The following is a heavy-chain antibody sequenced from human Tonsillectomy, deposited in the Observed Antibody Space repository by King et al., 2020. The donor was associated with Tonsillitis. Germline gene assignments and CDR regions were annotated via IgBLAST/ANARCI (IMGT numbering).Heavy chain of an antibody. D-gene: IGHD1-7*01. Sequence: QLVDSGGGLVQPGWSLRLSCAASGFTFSSYAMSWVRQAPGKGLEWVSGITDSGNNTYSADSVKGRVTISRDNSKNTLYLQMNSLRAEDTAVYYCAKDQLELEYFEYWGQGALVTVSS. J-gene: IGHJ4*02. V-gene: IGHV3-23*04. CDR2: ITDSGNNT. CDR1: GFTFSSYA. CDR3: AKDQLELEYFEY.